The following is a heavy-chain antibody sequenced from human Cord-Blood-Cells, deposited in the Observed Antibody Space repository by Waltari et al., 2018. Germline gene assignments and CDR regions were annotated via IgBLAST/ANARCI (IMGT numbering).Heavy chain of an antibody. D-gene: IGHD3-10*01. V-gene: IGHV4-59*08. CDR3: ARHADYYGSGSYYPYYFAY. CDR1: GGSISSYY. Sequence: QVQLQESGPGLVKPSETLSLTCTVSGGSISSYYWSWIRQPPGKGLEWIGYIYYSASTNDNPSLKNPVTISLDTSKNQFSLKLSVVTAADTAVYYCARHADYYGSGSYYPYYFAYWGQGTLVTVSS. CDR2: IYYSAST. J-gene: IGHJ4*02.